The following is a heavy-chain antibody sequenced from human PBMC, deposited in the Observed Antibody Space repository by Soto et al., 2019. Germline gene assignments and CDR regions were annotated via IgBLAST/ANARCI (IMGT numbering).Heavy chain of an antibody. Sequence: GGSLRLSCAASGFTFSSYGMHWVRQAPGKGLEWVAVISYDGSNKYYADSVKGRFTISRDNSKNTLYLQMNSLRAEDTAVYYCAKDADVDTAMVYYFDYWGQGTLVTVSS. CDR3: AKDADVDTAMVYYFDY. CDR1: GFTFSSYG. CDR2: ISYDGSNK. J-gene: IGHJ4*02. V-gene: IGHV3-30*18. D-gene: IGHD5-18*01.